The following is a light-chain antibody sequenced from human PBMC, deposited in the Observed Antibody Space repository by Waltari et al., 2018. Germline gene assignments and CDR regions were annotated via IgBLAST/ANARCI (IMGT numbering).Light chain of an antibody. Sequence: VPTQPPSVSGAPGQRATPPRPGYTSKLGARVGVSGYQQIPGKAPKLLIYGDSLRPSGVPDRFSASKSGISASLAITGLQAEDEADYYCQSYDSSLTDWLFGAGTKLTVL. J-gene: IGLJ3*02. CDR1: TSKLGARVG. V-gene: IGLV1-40*01. CDR2: GDS. CDR3: QSYDSSLTDWL.